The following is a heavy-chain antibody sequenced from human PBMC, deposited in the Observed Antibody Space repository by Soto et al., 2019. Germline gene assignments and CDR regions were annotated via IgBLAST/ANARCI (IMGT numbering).Heavy chain of an antibody. D-gene: IGHD1-26*01. V-gene: IGHV3-30*18. Sequence: GGSLRLSCAASGFTFSDYGIDWIRQAPGKGLEWVAVISHEGGTQYYADSVRGRFTVSRDNSKNILYLQMDSLRPEDTAVYFCAKEGSPKVSRWDDYWGRGTLVTFSS. CDR2: ISHEGGTQ. CDR3: AKEGSPKVSRWDDY. J-gene: IGHJ4*02. CDR1: GFTFSDYG.